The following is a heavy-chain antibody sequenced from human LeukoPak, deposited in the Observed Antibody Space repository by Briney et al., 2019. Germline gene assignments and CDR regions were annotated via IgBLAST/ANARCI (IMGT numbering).Heavy chain of an antibody. CDR1: GFTFSSYS. J-gene: IGHJ4*02. D-gene: IGHD6-19*01. CDR2: ISTSSSYI. V-gene: IGHV3-21*01. Sequence: GGSLRLSCTASGFTFSSYSMNWVHQAPGKGLEWVSSISTSSSYIYYADSVKGRFTISRDNARNSLYLQMNSLRAEDTAVYYCARAPTFSGWFDYWGQGTLVTVSS. CDR3: ARAPTFSGWFDY.